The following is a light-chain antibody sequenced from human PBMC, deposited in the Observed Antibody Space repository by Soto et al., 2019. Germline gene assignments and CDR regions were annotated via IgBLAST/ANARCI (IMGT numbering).Light chain of an antibody. V-gene: IGKV1-33*01. CDR3: QQYDNLLGT. CDR2: DAS. CDR1: QDISNY. Sequence: DIQMTQSPSSLSASVEDRVTITCQASQDISNYLNWYQQKPGKAPKLLIYDASNLETGVPSRFSGSGSGTDFTFTISSLQPEDIATYYCQQYDNLLGTFGGGTKVEIK. J-gene: IGKJ4*01.